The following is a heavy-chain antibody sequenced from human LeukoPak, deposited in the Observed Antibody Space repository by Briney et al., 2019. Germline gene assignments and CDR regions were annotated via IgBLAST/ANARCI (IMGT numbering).Heavy chain of an antibody. V-gene: IGHV3-30-3*01. CDR3: AREFDYGGYADY. Sequence: GRSLRLSCAASGFTFSSYAMHWVRQAPGKGLEWVAVISYDGSNKYYADSVKGRFTISRDNSKNTLYLQMNSLRAEDTAVYYCAREFDYGGYADYWGQGTLVTVSS. CDR1: GFTFSSYA. CDR2: ISYDGSNK. J-gene: IGHJ4*02. D-gene: IGHD5-12*01.